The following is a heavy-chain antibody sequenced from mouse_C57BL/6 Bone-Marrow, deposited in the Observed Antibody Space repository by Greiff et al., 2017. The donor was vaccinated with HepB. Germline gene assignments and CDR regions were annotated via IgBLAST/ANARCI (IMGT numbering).Heavy chain of an antibody. CDR2: INPSTGGT. Sequence: VQLKESGPELVKPGASVKISCKASGYSFTGYYMNWVKQSPEKSLEWIGEINPSTGGTTYNQKFKAKATLTVDKSSSTAYMQLKSLTSEDSAVYYCARVAQALYYAMDYWGQGTSVTVSS. V-gene: IGHV1-42*01. D-gene: IGHD3-2*02. CDR3: ARVAQALYYAMDY. J-gene: IGHJ4*01. CDR1: GYSFTGYY.